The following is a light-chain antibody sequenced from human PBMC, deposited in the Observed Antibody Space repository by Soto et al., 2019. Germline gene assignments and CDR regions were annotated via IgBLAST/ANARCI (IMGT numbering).Light chain of an antibody. CDR3: QQSSYSPLT. J-gene: IGKJ4*01. Sequence: EIVLTQSPGTLSLSPGERATVSCRASQSVANNYLAWFQQKPGQAPRLLIYEVSNRATGVPDRFGGTGSGTDFTLIIRRLEPEDFAVYYCQQSSYSPLTFGGGTRIEIK. CDR1: QSVANNY. CDR2: EVS. V-gene: IGKV3-20*01.